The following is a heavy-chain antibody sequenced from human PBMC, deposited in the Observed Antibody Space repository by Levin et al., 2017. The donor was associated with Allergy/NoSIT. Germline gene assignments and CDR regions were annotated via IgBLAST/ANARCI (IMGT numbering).Heavy chain of an antibody. CDR2: ISAYNGNT. CDR3: ARDGYFDWLTVYYYYYMDV. CDR1: GYTFTSYG. Sequence: ASVKVSCKASGYTFTSYGISWVRQAPGQGLEWMGWISAYNGNTNYAQKLQGRVTMTTDTSTSTAYMELRSLRSDDTAVYYCARDGYFDWLTVYYYYYMDVWGKGTTVTVSS. V-gene: IGHV1-18*01. D-gene: IGHD3-9*01. J-gene: IGHJ6*03.